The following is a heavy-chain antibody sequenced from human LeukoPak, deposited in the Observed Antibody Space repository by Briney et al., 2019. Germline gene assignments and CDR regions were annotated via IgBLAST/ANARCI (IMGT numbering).Heavy chain of an antibody. Sequence: GASVKVSCKASGGTFSSYAISWVRQAPGQGLEWMGWINPNSGGTNYAQKFQGRVTMTRDTSISTAYMELSRLRSDDTAVYYCARDSRLYGGATSYFDYWGQGTLVTVSS. J-gene: IGHJ4*02. D-gene: IGHD1-26*01. CDR3: ARDSRLYGGATSYFDY. V-gene: IGHV1-2*02. CDR2: INPNSGGT. CDR1: GGTFSSYA.